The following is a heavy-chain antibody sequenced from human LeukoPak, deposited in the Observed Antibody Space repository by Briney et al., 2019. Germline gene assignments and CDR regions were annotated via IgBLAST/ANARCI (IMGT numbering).Heavy chain of an antibody. V-gene: IGHV3-48*03. CDR2: ISSSGSTI. Sequence: GGSLRLSCAASGFTFSSYEMNWVRQAPGKGLEWVSYISSSGSTIYYADSVKGRFTISRDNAKNSLYLQMNSLRAEDTAVYYCAREDSTLDYWGQGTLVTDSS. CDR1: GFTFSSYE. CDR3: AREDSTLDY. D-gene: IGHD6-13*01. J-gene: IGHJ4*02.